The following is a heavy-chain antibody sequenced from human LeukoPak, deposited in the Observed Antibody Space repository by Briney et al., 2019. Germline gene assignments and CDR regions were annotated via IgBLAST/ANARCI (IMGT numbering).Heavy chain of an antibody. J-gene: IGHJ4*02. D-gene: IGHD2-15*01. CDR1: GFTFSSYS. Sequence: GGSLRLSCAASGFTFSSYSMNWVHQAPGKGLEWVSSISSSSYIYYADSVKGRFTISRDNAKNSLYLQMNSLRAEDTAVYYCARKVGGSMEDHWGPGTLVTVSS. V-gene: IGHV3-21*01. CDR3: ARKVGGSMEDH. CDR2: ISSSSYI.